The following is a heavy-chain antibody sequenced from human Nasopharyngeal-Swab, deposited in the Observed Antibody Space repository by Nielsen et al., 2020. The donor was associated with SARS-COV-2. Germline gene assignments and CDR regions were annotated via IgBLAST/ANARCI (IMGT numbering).Heavy chain of an antibody. Sequence: GGSLRLSCAASGFTFSSYAMHWVRQAPGKGLEWVAVIWYDGSNKYYADSVKGRFTISRDNSKNTLYLQMNSLRAEDTAVYYCARGKGVRGVIISTFDYWGQGTLVTVSS. CDR1: GFTFSSYA. J-gene: IGHJ4*02. D-gene: IGHD3-10*02. CDR2: IWYDGSNK. V-gene: IGHV3-33*08. CDR3: ARGKGVRGVIISTFDY.